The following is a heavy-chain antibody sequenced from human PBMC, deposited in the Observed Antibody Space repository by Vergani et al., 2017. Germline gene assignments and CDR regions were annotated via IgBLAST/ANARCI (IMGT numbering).Heavy chain of an antibody. V-gene: IGHV3-23*01. J-gene: IGHJ4*02. Sequence: EVKLLESGGGLVQSGGSLRLSCAGSGFTFSNFGMTWVRQVPGKGLEWVSTVSADGDSTYYAESVKGRFTISRDNPKNTVHLQMNSLRAEDTAVYYCAKKWLTNEDVEYWGQGILVTVSS. CDR3: AKKWLTNEDVEY. CDR2: VSADGDST. CDR1: GFTFSNFG. D-gene: IGHD6-19*01.